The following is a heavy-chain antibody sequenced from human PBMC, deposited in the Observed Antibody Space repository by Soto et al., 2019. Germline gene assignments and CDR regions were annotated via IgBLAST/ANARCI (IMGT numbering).Heavy chain of an antibody. Sequence: PGGSLRLSCAASAFTSSSYEMNWVRQAPGKGLEWFTYISSSGSPIYYAGSVKGRFTISRDNAKNSLYLQMNSLRAEDTAVYYCASLGPYSSGWYPILVHDYWGQGTLVTVSS. V-gene: IGHV3-48*03. CDR3: ASLGPYSSGWYPILVHDY. CDR2: ISSSGSPI. D-gene: IGHD6-19*01. J-gene: IGHJ4*02. CDR1: AFTSSSYE.